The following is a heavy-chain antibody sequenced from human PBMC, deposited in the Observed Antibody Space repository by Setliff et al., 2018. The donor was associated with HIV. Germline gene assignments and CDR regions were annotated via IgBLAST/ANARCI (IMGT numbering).Heavy chain of an antibody. CDR2: TRNKANSYTT. J-gene: IGHJ6*03. Sequence: GGSLRLSCASSGFTFSDHYMDWVRQAPGKGLEWVGRTRNKANSYTTEYAASGKGRFTISRNDSKNSLYLQMNSLKSEDTAVYYCTRHVDSGTYMDVWGRGTTVTVSS. D-gene: IGHD5-18*01. CDR1: GFTFSDHY. V-gene: IGHV3-72*01. CDR3: TRHVDSGTYMDV.